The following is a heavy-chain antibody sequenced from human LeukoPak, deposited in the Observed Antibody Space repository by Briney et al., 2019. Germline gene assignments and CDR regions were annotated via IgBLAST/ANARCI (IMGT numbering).Heavy chain of an antibody. D-gene: IGHD1-7*01. CDR2: MNPNSGNT. CDR1: GYTFTSYD. Sequence: ASVKVSCKXSGYTFTSYDINWVRQATGQGLEWMGWMNPNSGNTGYAQKFQGRVTITRNTSISTAYMELSSLRSEDTAVYYCARGGTRRYWFDPWGQGTLVTVSS. CDR3: ARGGTRRYWFDP. J-gene: IGHJ5*02. V-gene: IGHV1-8*03.